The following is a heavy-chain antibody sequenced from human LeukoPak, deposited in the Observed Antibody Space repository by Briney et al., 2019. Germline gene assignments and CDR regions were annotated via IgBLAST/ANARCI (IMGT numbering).Heavy chain of an antibody. J-gene: IGHJ4*02. V-gene: IGHV5-51*01. CDR2: INPGDSDT. CDR1: GYRFTTYW. CDR3: ARHPITRYYDSSGYSAAGPDY. Sequence: GESLKISCKGSGYRFTTYWIGWVRQMPGKGLEWMGIINPGDSDTRYSPSFQGQVTISADKSISTAYLLWSSLKASDTAMYYCARHPITRYYDSSGYSAAGPDYWRQGTLVTVSS. D-gene: IGHD3-22*01.